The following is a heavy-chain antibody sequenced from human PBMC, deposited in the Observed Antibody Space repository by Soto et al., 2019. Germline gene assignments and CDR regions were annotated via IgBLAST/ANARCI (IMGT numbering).Heavy chain of an antibody. CDR2: ISAYNGNT. J-gene: IGHJ2*01. D-gene: IGHD6-19*01. CDR1: GYTFTSYG. Sequence: QVQLVQSGAEVKKPGASVKVSCKASGYTFTSYGISWVRQAPGQGLEWMGWISAYNGNTNYAQKLQGRVTMTTDTSTSTAYMELRSLRSDDTAVYYCARDPHSSGWAEEERNWYFDLWGRGTLVTVSS. CDR3: ARDPHSSGWAEEERNWYFDL. V-gene: IGHV1-18*01.